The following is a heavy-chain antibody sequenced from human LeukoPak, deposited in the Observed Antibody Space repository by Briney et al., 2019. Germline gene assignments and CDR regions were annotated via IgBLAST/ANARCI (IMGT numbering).Heavy chain of an antibody. CDR1: GFTFSSYA. CDR3: ASRIRFSFDY. D-gene: IGHD3-3*01. CDR2: ISYDGSNK. Sequence: GGSLRLSCAASGFTFSSYAMHWVRQAPGKGLEWVAVISYDGSNKYYADSVKGRFTISRDNSKNTLYLQMNSLRAGDTAVYYCASRIRFSFDYWGQGTLVTVSS. J-gene: IGHJ4*02. V-gene: IGHV3-30-3*01.